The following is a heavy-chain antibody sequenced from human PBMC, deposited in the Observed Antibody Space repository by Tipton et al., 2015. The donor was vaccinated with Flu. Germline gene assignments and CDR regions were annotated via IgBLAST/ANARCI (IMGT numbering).Heavy chain of an antibody. D-gene: IGHD3-10*02. CDR2: IYPSGTT. CDR1: SSSIRSTNYF. CDR3: ARLSYYDVDLKNFYFDY. J-gene: IGHJ4*02. Sequence: TLSLTCTVSSSSIRSTNYFCAWIRQPPGKRLELIGSIYPSGTTYYNPSLKSRVTISVDTSKSQFSLKLRSVTAAGTAVYYCARLSYYDVDLKNFYFDYWGQGALVTVSS. V-gene: IGHV4-39*01.